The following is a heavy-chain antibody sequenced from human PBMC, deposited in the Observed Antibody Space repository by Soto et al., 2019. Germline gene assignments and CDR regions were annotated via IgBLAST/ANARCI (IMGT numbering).Heavy chain of an antibody. Sequence: SGGSLRLSCAASGFTFSSYAMSWVRQAPGKGLEWVSAISGSGGSTYYADSVKGRFTISRDNSKNTLFLQMNSQRAEDTAVYYCAKDGEIRGATLVRGVIIYYYYGMDVWGQGTTVTVSS. J-gene: IGHJ6*02. CDR3: AKDGEIRGATLVRGVIIYYYYGMDV. CDR1: GFTFSSYA. CDR2: ISGSGGST. D-gene: IGHD3-10*01. V-gene: IGHV3-23*01.